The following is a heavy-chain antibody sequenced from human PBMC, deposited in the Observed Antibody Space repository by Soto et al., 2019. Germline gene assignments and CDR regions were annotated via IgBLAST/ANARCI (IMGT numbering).Heavy chain of an antibody. J-gene: IGHJ4*02. V-gene: IGHV1-2*04. CDR2: INPNSGGT. D-gene: IGHD3-10*01. CDR1: GYTFTGYY. Sequence: ASVKVSCKASGYTFTGYYMHWVRQAPGQGLEWMGWINPNSGGTNYAQKFQGWVTMTRDTSISTAYMELSRLRSDDTAVYYCARVGIYGLTGFDYWGQGTLVTVSS. CDR3: ARVGIYGLTGFDY.